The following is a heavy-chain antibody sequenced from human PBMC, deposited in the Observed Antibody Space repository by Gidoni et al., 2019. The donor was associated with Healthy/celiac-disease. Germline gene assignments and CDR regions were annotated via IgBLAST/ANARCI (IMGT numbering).Heavy chain of an antibody. CDR2: IIPIFGTA. CDR3: AREALTMVRGVIHDQYFQH. J-gene: IGHJ1*01. V-gene: IGHV1-69*01. D-gene: IGHD3-10*01. Sequence: QVQLVQSGAEVTKPGSSVKVSCKASGGTFSSYDISWVRQGPEQGLECMGGIIPIFGTANYAQKFQGRVTITADESTSTAYMELSSLRSEDTAVYYCAREALTMVRGVIHDQYFQHWGQGTLVTVSS. CDR1: GGTFSSYD.